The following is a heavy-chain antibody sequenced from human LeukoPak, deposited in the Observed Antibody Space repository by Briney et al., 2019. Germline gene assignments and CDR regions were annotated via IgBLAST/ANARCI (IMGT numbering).Heavy chain of an antibody. CDR2: IDSDGSRT. V-gene: IGHV3-74*01. Sequence: PGGSLRLSCSASGFTFSTYWMVWVCQAQGKGLLWVSHIDSDGSRTGYADPVKGRFTMSRDNAKNTLYLQMNSLRAEDTAVYFCARAAYSSSPDYWGQGTLVTVSS. CDR3: ARAAYSSSPDY. CDR1: GFTFSTYW. D-gene: IGHD6-6*01. J-gene: IGHJ4*02.